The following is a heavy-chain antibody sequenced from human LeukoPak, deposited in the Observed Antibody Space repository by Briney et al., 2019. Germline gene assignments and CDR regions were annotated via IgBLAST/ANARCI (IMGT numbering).Heavy chain of an antibody. CDR3: ARSHTTVTTGLDY. J-gene: IGHJ4*02. V-gene: IGHV1-69*05. CDR1: GGTFSSYT. CDR2: VIPIFGTA. D-gene: IGHD4-17*01. Sequence: SVKVSCKASGGTFSSYTISWVRQAPGQGLEWMGGVIPIFGTANYAQKFQGRVTITTDESTSTAYMELGSLRSEDTAVYYCARSHTTVTTGLDYWGQGTLVTVSS.